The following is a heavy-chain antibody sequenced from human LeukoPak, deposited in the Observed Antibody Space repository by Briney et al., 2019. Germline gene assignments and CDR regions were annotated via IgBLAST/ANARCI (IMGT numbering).Heavy chain of an antibody. CDR3: VKSIGVGSGSFPFDP. CDR1: GFTFSSYA. D-gene: IGHD3-10*01. J-gene: IGHJ5*02. V-gene: IGHV3-64D*06. CDR2: ISSNGGST. Sequence: PGGSLRLSCSASGFTFSSYAMHWVCQAPGKGLEYVSAISSNGGSTYYADSVKGRFTISRDNSKNTLYLQMSSLRAEDMAVYYCVKSIGVGSGSFPFDPWGQGTLVTVSS.